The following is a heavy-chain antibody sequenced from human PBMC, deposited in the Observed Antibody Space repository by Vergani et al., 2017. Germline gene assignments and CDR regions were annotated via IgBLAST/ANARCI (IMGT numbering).Heavy chain of an antibody. CDR2: IYYSGST. CDR3: AREYLLRVYAAWFDP. D-gene: IGHD2-8*01. V-gene: IGHV4-39*07. Sequence: QLQLQESGPGLVKPSETLSLTCTVSGGSISSSSYYWGWIRQPPGKGLEWIGSIYYSGSTYYNPSLKSRVTISVDTSKNQFSLKLSSVTAADTAVYYCAREYLLRVYAAWFDPWGQGTLVTVSS. J-gene: IGHJ5*02. CDR1: GGSISSSSYY.